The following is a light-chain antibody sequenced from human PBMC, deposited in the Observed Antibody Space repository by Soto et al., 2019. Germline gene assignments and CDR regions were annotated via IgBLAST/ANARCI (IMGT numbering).Light chain of an antibody. CDR3: QHYGSSPST. J-gene: IGKJ1*01. CDR2: GAS. CDR1: QSVSSSY. Sequence: EVGLTQSPGTLSLSPGERATLSCRASQSVSSSYLAWYQQKPGQPPRLLIYGASSRATGIPDRFSGSGSGTDFTLTISRPEPEDFAVYYCQHYGSSPSTFGQGTKVDIK. V-gene: IGKV3-20*01.